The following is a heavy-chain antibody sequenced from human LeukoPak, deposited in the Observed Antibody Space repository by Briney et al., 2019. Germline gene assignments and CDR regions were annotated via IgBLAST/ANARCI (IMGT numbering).Heavy chain of an antibody. V-gene: IGHV3-30*03. CDR2: ISYDGSNK. CDR3: VGNYYDSSGYYYGY. Sequence: GGSLRLSCAASGFTFSSYGMHWVRQAPGKGLEWVAVISYDGSNKYYADSVKGRFTISRDNSKNTLYLQMNSLRAEDTAVYYCVGNYYDSSGYYYGYWGQGTLVTVSS. CDR1: GFTFSSYG. D-gene: IGHD3-22*01. J-gene: IGHJ4*02.